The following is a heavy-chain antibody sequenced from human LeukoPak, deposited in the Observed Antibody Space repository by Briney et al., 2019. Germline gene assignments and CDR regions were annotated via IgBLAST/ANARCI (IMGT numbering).Heavy chain of an antibody. V-gene: IGHV3-9*01. CDR2: ISWNSASV. CDR3: AKDYGYSSSWYDY. Sequence: GRSLRLSCEASGFMFDDYGMHWVRQAPGKGLEWVSTISWNSASVGYVDSMKGRFTISRDNAKKTLYLQMNSLRPEDTALYYCAKDYGYSSSWYDYWGQGTLVTVSS. CDR1: GFMFDDYG. D-gene: IGHD6-13*01. J-gene: IGHJ4*02.